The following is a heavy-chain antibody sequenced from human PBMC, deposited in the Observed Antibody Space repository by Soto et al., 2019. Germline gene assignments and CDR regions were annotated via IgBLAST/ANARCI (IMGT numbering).Heavy chain of an antibody. D-gene: IGHD1-20*01. CDR3: AKESGITGTLDAFDI. J-gene: IGHJ3*02. CDR2: ISYDGSNK. V-gene: IGHV3-30*18. Sequence: GGSLRLSCAASGFTFSSYGMHWVRQAPGKGLEWVAVISYDGSNKYYADSVKGRFTISRDNSKNTLYLQMNSLRAEDTAVYYCAKESGITGTLDAFDIWGQGTMVTRLL. CDR1: GFTFSSYG.